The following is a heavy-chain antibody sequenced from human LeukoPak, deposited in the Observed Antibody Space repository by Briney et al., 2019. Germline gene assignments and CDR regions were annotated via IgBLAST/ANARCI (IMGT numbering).Heavy chain of an antibody. V-gene: IGHV1-2*02. Sequence: ASVKVSCKASGYTFTGYYMHWVRQAPGQGLEWMGWISPNSGGTNYAQKFQGRVTMTRDTSISTAYMELSRLRSDDTAVYYCARDPYDYVWGSYRYTEPIKTFDYWGQGTLVTVSS. D-gene: IGHD3-16*02. CDR1: GYTFTGYY. CDR3: ARDPYDYVWGSYRYTEPIKTFDY. CDR2: ISPNSGGT. J-gene: IGHJ4*02.